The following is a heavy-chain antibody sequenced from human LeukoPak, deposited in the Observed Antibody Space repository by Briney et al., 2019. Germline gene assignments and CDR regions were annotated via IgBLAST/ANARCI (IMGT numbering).Heavy chain of an antibody. CDR2: ISSSSSYI. J-gene: IGHJ4*02. CDR1: GFTFSSYS. D-gene: IGHD6-19*01. Sequence: PGGSLRLSCAASGFTFSSYSMNWVRQAPGRGLEWVSSISSSSSYIYYADSVKGRFTISRDNAKNSLYLQMNSLRAEDTAVYYCARDSRVGSGWDFDYWGQGTLVTVSS. V-gene: IGHV3-21*01. CDR3: ARDSRVGSGWDFDY.